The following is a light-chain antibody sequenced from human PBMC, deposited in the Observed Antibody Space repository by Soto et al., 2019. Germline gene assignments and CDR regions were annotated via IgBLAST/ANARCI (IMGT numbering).Light chain of an antibody. CDR2: DAS. J-gene: IGKJ4*01. CDR1: QSVTTY. V-gene: IGKV3-11*01. CDR3: QQRSNWPPIIT. Sequence: EIVLTQSPATPSLSPGERATLSCRASQSVTTYLAWYQQKPGQAPRLLIYDASNRAPGIPARFSGSGSGTDFTLTVSSLEPEDSALYYCQQRSNWPPIITFGGGTKVDIK.